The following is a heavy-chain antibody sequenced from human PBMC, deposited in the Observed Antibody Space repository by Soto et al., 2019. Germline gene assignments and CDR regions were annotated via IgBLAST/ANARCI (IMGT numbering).Heavy chain of an antibody. D-gene: IGHD6-19*01. CDR1: GFTFSSYG. J-gene: IGHJ4*02. CDR3: ARGGHRGGSGWYWLDY. Sequence: QVQLVESGGGVVQPGRSLRLSCAASGFTFSSYGMHWVRQAPGKGLEWVAVIWYDGSNKYYADSVKGRFTISRDNSKNTLYLQRNSVRAEDTAVYYCARGGHRGGSGWYWLDYWGQGTLVTVSS. V-gene: IGHV3-33*01. CDR2: IWYDGSNK.